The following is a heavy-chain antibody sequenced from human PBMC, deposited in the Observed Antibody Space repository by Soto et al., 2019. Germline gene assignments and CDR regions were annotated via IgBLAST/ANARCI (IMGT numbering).Heavy chain of an antibody. V-gene: IGHV4-61*08. Sequence: SETLSLTCSVSGGAIGSGGYYWSWIRQHPGKGLEWIGYIYYSGSTYYNPSLKSRVTISVETSKNQFSLKLSSVTAADTAVYYCARDHGLGELLAWFDPWGQGTLVTVSS. CDR2: IYYSGST. J-gene: IGHJ5*02. CDR3: ARDHGLGELLAWFDP. CDR1: GGAIGSGGYY. D-gene: IGHD3-10*01.